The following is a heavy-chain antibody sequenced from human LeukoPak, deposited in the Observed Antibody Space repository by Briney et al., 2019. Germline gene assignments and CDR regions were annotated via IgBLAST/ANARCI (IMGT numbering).Heavy chain of an antibody. CDR3: ASGIADAFDI. D-gene: IGHD6-13*01. Sequence: NPSETLSLTCTVSGYSISSGYYWGWIRQPPGKGLEWIGSIYHSGSTYYNPSLKSRVTISVDTSKNQFSLKLSSVTAADTAVYYCASGIADAFDIWGQGTMVTVSS. CDR2: IYHSGST. V-gene: IGHV4-38-2*02. J-gene: IGHJ3*02. CDR1: GYSISSGYY.